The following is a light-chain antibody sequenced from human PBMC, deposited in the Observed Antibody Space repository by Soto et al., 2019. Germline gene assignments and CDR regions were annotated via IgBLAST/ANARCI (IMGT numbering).Light chain of an antibody. J-gene: IGKJ2*01. V-gene: IGKV3-20*01. CDR1: QSVRASY. CDR2: GAS. Sequence: EIVLTQSPGTLSLSPGERATFSCRTSQSVRASYLAWYQQKPGQAPRLLIYGASSRATGIPDRFSGSVSGTHFTFILSRLEPEGFVLYVCPQFNSTHFMYTFGQATKLEIK. CDR3: PQFNSTHFMYT.